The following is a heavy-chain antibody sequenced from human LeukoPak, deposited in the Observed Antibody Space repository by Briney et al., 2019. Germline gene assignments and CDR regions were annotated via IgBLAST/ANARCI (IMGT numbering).Heavy chain of an antibody. CDR2: IRYDGSNK. D-gene: IGHD3-10*01. CDR1: GFTFGDYA. Sequence: GGSLRLSCTASGFTFGDYAMSWVRQAPGKGLEWVAFIRYDGSNKYYADSVKGRFTISRDNSKNTLYLQMNSLRAEDTAVYYCAKDHGSGSYFVYYFDYWGQGTLVTVSS. V-gene: IGHV3-30*02. CDR3: AKDHGSGSYFVYYFDY. J-gene: IGHJ4*02.